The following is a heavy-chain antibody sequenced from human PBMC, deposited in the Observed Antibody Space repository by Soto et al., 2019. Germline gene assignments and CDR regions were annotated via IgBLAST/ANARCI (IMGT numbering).Heavy chain of an antibody. Sequence: QVQLQQWGAGLLKPSETLSLTCAVYGGSFSGYYWSWIRQPPGKGLEWIGEINHSGSTNYNLSLKSRVTISVDTSKNQFSLKLSSVTAADTAVYYCARGANLYSSSWYYVYWGQGTLVTVSS. CDR3: ARGANLYSSSWYYVY. J-gene: IGHJ4*02. V-gene: IGHV4-34*01. CDR2: INHSGST. D-gene: IGHD6-13*01. CDR1: GGSFSGYY.